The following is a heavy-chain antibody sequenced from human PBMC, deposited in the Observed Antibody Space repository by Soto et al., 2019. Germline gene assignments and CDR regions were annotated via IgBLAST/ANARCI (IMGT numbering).Heavy chain of an antibody. V-gene: IGHV3-21*01. CDR2: ISSSSSYI. Sequence: PGGSLRLSCAASGFTFSSYSMNWVRQAPGKGLEWVSSISSSSSYIYYADSVKGRFTISRDNAKNSLYLQMNSLRAEDTAVYYCARDKVELRTYYGMDVWGQGTTVTVSS. D-gene: IGHD1-7*01. CDR3: ARDKVELRTYYGMDV. J-gene: IGHJ6*02. CDR1: GFTFSSYS.